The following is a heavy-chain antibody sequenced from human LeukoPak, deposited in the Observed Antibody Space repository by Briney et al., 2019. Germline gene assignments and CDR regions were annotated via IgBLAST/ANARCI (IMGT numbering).Heavy chain of an antibody. D-gene: IGHD2-2*01. CDR1: GFTFSSYA. Sequence: GGSLGLSCAASGFTFSSYAMSWVRQAPGKGLEWVSTIGGSGNTYYVDSVKGRFTISRDNSKDTLYLQMNSLKTEDTAVYYCTTDPGYCSSTSCQPLDYWGQGTLVTVSS. CDR3: TTDPGYCSSTSCQPLDY. J-gene: IGHJ4*02. CDR2: IGGSGNT. V-gene: IGHV3-23*01.